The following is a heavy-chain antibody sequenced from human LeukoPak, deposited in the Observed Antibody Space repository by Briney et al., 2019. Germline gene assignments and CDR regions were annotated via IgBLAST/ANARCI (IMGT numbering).Heavy chain of an antibody. Sequence: GGSLRLSCAASGFTFSSYAMSWVRQAPGKGLEWVSAISGSGGSTYYADSVKGRFTISRDNSKNTLYLQMNSLRAEDTAVYYCAKGTYDYVWGSYRQIYYYYGMDVWGQGTTVTVSS. J-gene: IGHJ6*02. CDR2: ISGSGGST. CDR3: AKGTYDYVWGSYRQIYYYYGMDV. V-gene: IGHV3-23*01. D-gene: IGHD3-16*02. CDR1: GFTFSSYA.